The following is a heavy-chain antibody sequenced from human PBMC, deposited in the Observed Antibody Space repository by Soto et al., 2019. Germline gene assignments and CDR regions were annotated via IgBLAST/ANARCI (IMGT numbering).Heavy chain of an antibody. CDR1: GGSVSSGSYY. CDR2: IYYSGST. D-gene: IGHD3-16*01. V-gene: IGHV4-61*01. J-gene: IGHJ4*02. CDR3: ARETDYDTFPSLFNY. Sequence: TLSLTCTVSGGSVSSGSYYWSWIRQPPGKGLEWIGYIYYSGSTNYNPSLKSRVTISVDTSKNQFSLKLSSVTAADTAVYYCARETDYDTFPSLFNYWGQGTLVTVSS.